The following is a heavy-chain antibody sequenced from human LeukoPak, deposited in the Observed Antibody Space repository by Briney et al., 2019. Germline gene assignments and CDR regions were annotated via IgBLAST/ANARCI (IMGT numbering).Heavy chain of an antibody. V-gene: IGHV3-53*01. J-gene: IGHJ4*02. Sequence: GEPLRLSCAASGFNVGSNYMSWVRQAPGKGLEWVSDIYSGGSTYYADSVKGRFTISRDNSQKTLYLQTSSLRAEHTAVYHCAKYRGSSSLSFYYWRQATLVTVSS. CDR2: IYSGGST. CDR3: AKYRGSSSLSFYY. CDR1: GFNVGSNY. D-gene: IGHD6-13*01.